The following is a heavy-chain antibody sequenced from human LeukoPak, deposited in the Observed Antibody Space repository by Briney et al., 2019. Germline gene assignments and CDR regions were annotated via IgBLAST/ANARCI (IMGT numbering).Heavy chain of an antibody. V-gene: IGHV1-2*02. CDR3: ASALYSNSGFDY. CDR2: INPNSGGT. D-gene: IGHD6-6*01. J-gene: IGHJ4*02. CDR1: GYSFTAYY. Sequence: ASVKVSCKASGYSFTAYYIRWVRQAPGQGPEWMGWINPNSGGTKYAQRFQGRVTMTRDTSISTVYIEVSRLTSDDTAVYYCASALYSNSGFDYWGQGTLVTVSS.